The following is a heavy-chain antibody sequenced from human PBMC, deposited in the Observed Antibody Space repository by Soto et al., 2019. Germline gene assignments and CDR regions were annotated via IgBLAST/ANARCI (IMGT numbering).Heavy chain of an antibody. CDR2: IYPGDSDT. J-gene: IGHJ4*02. CDR1: GYSYTSYW. CDR3: ARRSTYYYDSSGPNFDY. D-gene: IGHD3-22*01. V-gene: IGHV5-51*01. Sequence: PGESLKISCKGSGYSYTSYWIGWVRQMLGKGLEWMGIIYPGDSDTRYSPSFQGQVTISADKSISTAYLQWSSLKASDTALYYCARRSTYYYDSSGPNFDYWRQGTLVTVSS.